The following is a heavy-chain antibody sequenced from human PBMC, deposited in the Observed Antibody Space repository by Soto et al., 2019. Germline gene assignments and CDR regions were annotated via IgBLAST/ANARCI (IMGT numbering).Heavy chain of an antibody. J-gene: IGHJ3*02. CDR3: ARDRGLLSSPQWHAFDI. Sequence: EVQLVESGGGLVQPGGSLRLSCAASGFTFSSYSMNWVRQAPGKGLERVSFISSGSSTIYYADSVKGRFTISRDNAKNSLYLQMNSLRAEYTAVYYCARDRGLLSSPQWHAFDILGQGRMVTVSS. D-gene: IGHD2-15*01. V-gene: IGHV3-48*01. CDR1: GFTFSSYS. CDR2: ISSGSSTI.